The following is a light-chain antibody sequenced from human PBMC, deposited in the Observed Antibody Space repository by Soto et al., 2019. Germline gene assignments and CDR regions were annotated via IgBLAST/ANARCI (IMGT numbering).Light chain of an antibody. J-gene: IGKJ2*01. V-gene: IGKV3-11*01. CDR3: QQRSNWPYT. Sequence: EIVLTQSPATLSLSPGERATLSCRASQSVSSYLAWYQQQPGQAPRLLIYDAFNRATGIPARFTGSGSGTDFTLTISSLEPEDFAVYYCQQRSNWPYTFGQGTKLEI. CDR1: QSVSSY. CDR2: DAF.